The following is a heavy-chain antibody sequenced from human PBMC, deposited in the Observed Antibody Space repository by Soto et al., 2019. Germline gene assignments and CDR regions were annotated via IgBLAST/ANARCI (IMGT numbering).Heavy chain of an antibody. Sequence: GGSLRLSCAASGFTFSSYSMNWVRQAPGKGLEWVSSISSSSSYIYYADSVKGRFTISRDNAKNSLYLQMNSLRAEDTAVYYCARPGTLGLVRSYYFDYWGQGTLVTVSS. CDR3: ARPGTLGLVRSYYFDY. J-gene: IGHJ4*02. CDR1: GFTFSSYS. CDR2: ISSSSSYI. D-gene: IGHD3-9*01. V-gene: IGHV3-21*01.